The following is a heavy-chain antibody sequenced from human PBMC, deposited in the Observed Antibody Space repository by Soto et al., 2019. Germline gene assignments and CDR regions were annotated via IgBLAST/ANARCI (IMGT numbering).Heavy chain of an antibody. V-gene: IGHV1-46*01. D-gene: IGHD2-2*01. CDR2: INPSGGST. Sequence: ASVKVSCKASGYTFTSYYMHWVRQAPGQGLEWMGIINPSGGSTSYAQKFQGRVTMTRDTSTSTVYMELSSLRSEDTAVYYCARASKLYCSSTSCTFDYWGQGTLVT. CDR1: GYTFTSYY. J-gene: IGHJ4*02. CDR3: ARASKLYCSSTSCTFDY.